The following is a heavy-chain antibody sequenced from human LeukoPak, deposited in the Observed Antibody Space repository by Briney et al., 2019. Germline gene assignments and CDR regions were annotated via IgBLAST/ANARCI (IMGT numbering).Heavy chain of an antibody. CDR3: APDPNKWLRNY. V-gene: IGHV3-7*03. Sequence: GGSLRLSCAASGFTFSSYWMDWARQAPGKGLEWVASINHNGNVNYYVDSVKGRFTISRDNAKNSLYLQMNSLRAEDTAVYYCAPDPNKWLRNYWGQGTLVTVSS. J-gene: IGHJ4*02. CDR2: INHNGNVN. CDR1: GFTFSSYW. D-gene: IGHD5-12*01.